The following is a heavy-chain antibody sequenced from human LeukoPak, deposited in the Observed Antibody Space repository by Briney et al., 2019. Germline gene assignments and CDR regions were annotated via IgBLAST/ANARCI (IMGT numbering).Heavy chain of an antibody. Sequence: PGGSLRLSCAASGFSLSSYEMNWVRQAPGKGLEWVSNISPSGSTKYYADSVKGRFTVSRDNAKNSLYLQMNSLRAGDTGVYYCTKLAVASADSWGQGTLVTVSS. CDR2: ISPSGSTK. J-gene: IGHJ4*02. D-gene: IGHD6-19*01. CDR3: TKLAVASADS. CDR1: GFSLSSYE. V-gene: IGHV3-48*03.